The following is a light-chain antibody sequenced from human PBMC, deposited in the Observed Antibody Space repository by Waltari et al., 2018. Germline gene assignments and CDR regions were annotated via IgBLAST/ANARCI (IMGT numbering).Light chain of an antibody. Sequence: DIVMTQSPDSLAVSLGERATINCKSSQSVLYNSNNKNYLAWYQQKPGQPPQLLIYWASTRESGVPGRFSGSGSGTEFTLTISSLQAEDVAVYYCQQYYSTITFGQGTRLEIK. J-gene: IGKJ5*01. CDR2: WAS. CDR1: QSVLYNSNNKNY. V-gene: IGKV4-1*01. CDR3: QQYYSTIT.